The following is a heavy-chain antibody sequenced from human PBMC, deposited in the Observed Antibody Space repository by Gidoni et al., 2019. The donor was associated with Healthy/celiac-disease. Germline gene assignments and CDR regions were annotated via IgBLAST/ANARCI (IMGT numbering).Heavy chain of an antibody. CDR3: AREGSSGYYYEDYYYGMDV. Sequence: EVQLVESGGGLVQPGGSLRLSCAASGFTFSSYSMNWVRQALGKGLEWVSYISSSSSTIYYADSVKGRFTISRDNAKNSLYLQMNSLRDEDTAVYYCAREGSSGYYYEDYYYGMDVWGQGTTVTVSS. V-gene: IGHV3-48*02. CDR1: GFTFSSYS. D-gene: IGHD3-22*01. CDR2: ISSSSSTI. J-gene: IGHJ6*02.